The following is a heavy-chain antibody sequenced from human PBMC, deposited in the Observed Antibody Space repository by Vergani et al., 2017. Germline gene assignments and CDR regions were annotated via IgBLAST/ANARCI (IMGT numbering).Heavy chain of an antibody. CDR2: ISGSGGST. Sequence: VQLVESGGGLVKPGGSLRLSCAASGFTFSDYYMSWIRQAPGKGLEWVSAISGSGGSTYYADSVKGRFTISRDNSKNTLYLQMNSLRAEDTAVYYCAKNPTQIRKNPYTAMVAFDYWGQGTLVTVSA. CDR3: AKNPTQIRKNPYTAMVAFDY. V-gene: IGHV3-23*04. CDR1: GFTFSDYY. D-gene: IGHD5-18*01. J-gene: IGHJ4*02.